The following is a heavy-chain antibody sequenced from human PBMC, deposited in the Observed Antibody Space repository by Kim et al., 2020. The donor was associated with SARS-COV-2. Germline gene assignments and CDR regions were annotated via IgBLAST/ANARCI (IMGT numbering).Heavy chain of an antibody. CDR3: VKRSSSSAHYPFDY. V-gene: IGHV3-64D*09. Sequence: GGSLRLSCSASGFTFSFYAMHWVRQAPGKGLEYLSAISSNGGSTYYADSVKGRFTISRANSKNTLYLQMSSLRAEDTAVYYCVKRSSSSAHYPFDYWGQGTLVTVSS. J-gene: IGHJ4*02. D-gene: IGHD6-6*01. CDR2: ISSNGGST. CDR1: GFTFSFYA.